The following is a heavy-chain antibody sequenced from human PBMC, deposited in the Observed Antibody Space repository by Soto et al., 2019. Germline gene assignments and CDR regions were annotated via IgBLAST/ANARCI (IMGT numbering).Heavy chain of an antibody. CDR2: MNPNSGNT. Sequence: QVQLVQSGAEVKKPGTSLKVSCKASGYTFTNYDINWVRQATGLGLEWMGWMNPNSGNTGYAQNFQGRVTMTRDTSINTAYMELSSLRSEDTAVHFCARSYCSRTSCRPLDVWGKGTTVTVSS. J-gene: IGHJ6*04. V-gene: IGHV1-8*01. CDR3: ARSYCSRTSCRPLDV. D-gene: IGHD2-2*01. CDR1: GYTFTNYD.